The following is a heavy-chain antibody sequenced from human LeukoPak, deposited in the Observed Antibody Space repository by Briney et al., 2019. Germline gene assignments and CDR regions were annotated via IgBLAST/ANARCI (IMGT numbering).Heavy chain of an antibody. CDR1: GSPFTSYW. Sequence: RGGSLQISCQGSGSPFTSYWIGWVRQVPGKGLEGMGIIYPGDSDTRYSPSFQGQVTISADKSISTAYLQWSSLKASDTAMYYCARLFVVGNYFDYWGQGTLVTVSS. CDR2: IYPGDSDT. V-gene: IGHV5-51*01. J-gene: IGHJ4*02. CDR3: ARLFVVGNYFDY. D-gene: IGHD2-21*01.